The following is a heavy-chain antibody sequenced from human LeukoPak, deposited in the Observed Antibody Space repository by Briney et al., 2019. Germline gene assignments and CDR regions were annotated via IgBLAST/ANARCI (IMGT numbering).Heavy chain of an antibody. Sequence: SGASLRLSCAASGFTFSNYAMSWVRQAPGKGLEWVSGISASGGSYYADSVKGRFTVSRDISKNTLYLQMNSLRAEDTAVYFCAREPRDCTGGTCQSAGGYYFYYWSQGTLVTVSS. CDR2: ISASGGS. V-gene: IGHV3-23*01. CDR3: AREPRDCTGGTCQSAGGYYFYY. CDR1: GFTFSNYA. D-gene: IGHD2-15*01. J-gene: IGHJ4*02.